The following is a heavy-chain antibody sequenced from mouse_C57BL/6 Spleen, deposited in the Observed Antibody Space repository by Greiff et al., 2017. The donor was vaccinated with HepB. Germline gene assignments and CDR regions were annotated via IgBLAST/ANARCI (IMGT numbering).Heavy chain of an antibody. CDR2: IDPSDSYT. Sequence: QVQLKQPGAELVRPGTSVKLSCKASGYTFTSYWMHWVKQRPGQGLEWIGVIDPSDSYTNYNQKFKGKATLTVDTSSSTAYMQLSSLTSEDSAVYYCARSKGNWAWFAYWGQGTLVTVSA. J-gene: IGHJ3*01. CDR3: ARSKGNWAWFAY. D-gene: IGHD4-1*01. CDR1: GYTFTSYW. V-gene: IGHV1-59*01.